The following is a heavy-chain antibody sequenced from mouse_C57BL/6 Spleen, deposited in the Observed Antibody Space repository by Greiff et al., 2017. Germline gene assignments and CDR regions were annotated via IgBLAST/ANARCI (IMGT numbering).Heavy chain of an antibody. J-gene: IGHJ4*01. CDR3: AREGNFTTVVATPFYAMDY. D-gene: IGHD1-1*01. Sequence: QVQLQQSGAELARPGASVKLSCKASGYTFTSYGISWVKQRTGQGLEWIGEIYPRSGNTYYNEKFKGKATLTADKSSSTAYMELRSLTSEDSAVYFCAREGNFTTVVATPFYAMDYWGQGTSVTVSS. V-gene: IGHV1-81*01. CDR1: GYTFTSYG. CDR2: IYPRSGNT.